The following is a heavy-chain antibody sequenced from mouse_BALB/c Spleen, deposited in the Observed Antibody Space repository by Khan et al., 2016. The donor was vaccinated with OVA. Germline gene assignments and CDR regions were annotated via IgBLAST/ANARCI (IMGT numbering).Heavy chain of an antibody. CDR2: ISSSGST. J-gene: IGHJ4*01. Sequence: VQLQQSGPGLVKPSQSLSLTCTVIGYSITSDYAWNWIRQFPGNKLEWMGYISSSGSTNYNPALKSRISITRDTSKNQFFLQLNSVTTEDTATYYCARDGSRYNYAMDYLGQGTSVTVSS. V-gene: IGHV3-2*02. D-gene: IGHD2-3*01. CDR1: GYSITSDYA. CDR3: ARDGSRYNYAMDY.